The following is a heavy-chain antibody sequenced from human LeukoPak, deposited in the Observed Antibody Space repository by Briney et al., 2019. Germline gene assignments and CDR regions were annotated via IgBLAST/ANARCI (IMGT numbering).Heavy chain of an antibody. D-gene: IGHD6-13*01. CDR1: GGSISSHY. J-gene: IGHJ4*02. Sequence: SETLSLTCTVSGGSISSHYWSWIRQPPGKGLEWIGYIYYSGSTNYNPSLKSRVTISVDTSKNQFSLKLSSVTAADTAVYYCAAAAAGTLGFDYWGQGTLVTVS. V-gene: IGHV4-59*11. CDR2: IYYSGST. CDR3: AAAAAGTLGFDY.